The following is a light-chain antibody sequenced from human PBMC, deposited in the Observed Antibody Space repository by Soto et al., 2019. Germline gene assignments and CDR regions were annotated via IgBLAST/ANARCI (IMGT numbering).Light chain of an antibody. CDR3: QQYNNWPPIT. Sequence: EIVLTQSPGTLSLSPGERATLSCRAIQSVSSTYLAWCQQKPGQTPRLLIYGASTRATGVLARFSGSGSGTEFTLTINSLQSEDFAVYYCQQYNNWPPITFGQGTRLEI. CDR1: QSVSSTY. J-gene: IGKJ5*01. V-gene: IGKV3-15*01. CDR2: GAS.